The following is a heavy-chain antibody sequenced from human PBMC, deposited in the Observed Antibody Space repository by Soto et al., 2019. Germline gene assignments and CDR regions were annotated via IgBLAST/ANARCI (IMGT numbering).Heavy chain of an antibody. CDR2: ISYSGST. V-gene: IGHV4-61*01. J-gene: IGHJ4*02. Sequence: SETLSLTCTVSGGSVSSGTYYWSWVRQPPGKGLEWIGYISYSGSTDYNPSLKSRVAISVDTSKNQFSLNLFSVNAADTALYYCAREWSYVDYWGQGIMVTVSS. D-gene: IGHD2-8*01. CDR1: GGSVSSGTYY. CDR3: AREWSYVDY.